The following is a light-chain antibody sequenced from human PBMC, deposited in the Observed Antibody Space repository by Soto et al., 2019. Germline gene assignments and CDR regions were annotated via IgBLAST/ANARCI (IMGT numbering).Light chain of an antibody. J-gene: IGKJ3*01. Sequence: EIVMTQSPVTLSVSPGERATLSCRASQSVSSNLAWYQQKPGQAPRLLIYGASTRATGIPARFSGSGSGTEFTLTISSLQSEDFAVYYCQQYNNWPLLFTFGPGTKVDIK. CDR1: QSVSSN. CDR2: GAS. V-gene: IGKV3-15*01. CDR3: QQYNNWPLLFT.